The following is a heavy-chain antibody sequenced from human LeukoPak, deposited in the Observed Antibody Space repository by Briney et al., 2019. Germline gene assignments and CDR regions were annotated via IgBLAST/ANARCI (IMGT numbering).Heavy chain of an antibody. CDR2: INKDGSEK. CDR1: GFTFSNYW. V-gene: IGHV3-7*01. Sequence: PGGSLRLSCAASGFTFSNYWMSWVRQAPGKGLEWVANINKDGSEKYYVDSVKGRFTISRDNAKNSLYLQMNSLRAEDTAVYYCARRYCSDGSCYSVDYWGQGTLVTVSS. CDR3: ARRYCSDGSCYSVDY. D-gene: IGHD2-15*01. J-gene: IGHJ4*02.